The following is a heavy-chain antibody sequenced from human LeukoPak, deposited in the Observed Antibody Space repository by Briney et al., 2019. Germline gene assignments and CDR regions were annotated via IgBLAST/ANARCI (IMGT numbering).Heavy chain of an antibody. V-gene: IGHV4-30-4*08. CDR2: IYYSGST. J-gene: IGHJ4*02. Sequence: SETLSLTCTVSGGSISSGDYYWSWIRQPPGKGLEWIGYIYYSGSTCYNPSLKSRVTISVDTSKNQFFLKLSSVTAADTAVYYCARDRTGVYSDYWGQGTLVTVSS. CDR1: GGSISSGDYY. D-gene: IGHD7-27*01. CDR3: ARDRTGVYSDY.